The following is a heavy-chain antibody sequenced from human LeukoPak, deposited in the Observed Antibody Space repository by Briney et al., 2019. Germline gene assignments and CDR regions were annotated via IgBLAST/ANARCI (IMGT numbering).Heavy chain of an antibody. J-gene: IGHJ4*02. V-gene: IGHV4-34*01. D-gene: IGHD3-3*01. CDR1: GGSSTGYY. CDR3: ARVRPLNDFWSGYSFDY. Sequence: SETLSLTCALYGGSSTGYYWSSIPDPPGKGREWRGEINHSVSTNYNPPPKSRVTISVDTSKNQFSLKLSSVTAADTAVYYCARVRPLNDFWSGYSFDYWGQGTLVTVSS. CDR2: INHSVST.